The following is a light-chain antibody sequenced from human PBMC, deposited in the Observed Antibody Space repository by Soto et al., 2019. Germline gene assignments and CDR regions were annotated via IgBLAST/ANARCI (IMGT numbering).Light chain of an antibody. J-gene: IGLJ1*01. CDR3: GSWDNILRAYV. CDR2: DNA. V-gene: IGLV1-51*01. CDR1: GSNLGRNY. Sequence: QSVLTQPPSVSATPGQKVTISCSGSGSNLGRNYVSWYQQLPGTAPKLLIYDNAYRFSGIPDRFSASKSGTSATLGITGLQTGDEGDYYCGSWDNILRAYVFGTGTKLTVL.